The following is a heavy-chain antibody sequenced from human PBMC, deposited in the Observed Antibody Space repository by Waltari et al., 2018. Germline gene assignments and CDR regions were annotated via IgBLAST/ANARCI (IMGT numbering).Heavy chain of an antibody. V-gene: IGHV3-30*01. D-gene: IGHD3-3*01. CDR1: VFTSSSHA. J-gene: IGHJ5*02. CDR2: RSNERRYK. CDR3: ARDVSDYDFGSVVGFDT. Sequence: QLQLVESGVGVVQHGRSLRLSCSASVFTSSSHAMHWVRQAPGKALQRVVFRSNERRYKFYGDSVKCRFSISSANSNNALYLQMKGLSAEDTDVDDCARDVSDYDFGSVVGFDTGGQGTTLTV.